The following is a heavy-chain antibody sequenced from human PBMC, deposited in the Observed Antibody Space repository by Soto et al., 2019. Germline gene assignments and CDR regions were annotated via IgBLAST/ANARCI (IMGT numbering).Heavy chain of an antibody. V-gene: IGHV3-48*02. CDR3: ARGSSNWAYYFDF. CDR2: ITSSGTTV. J-gene: IGHJ4*02. Sequence: EVHLVESGGGLVQPGGSLRLSCAASGFTFSSYSLNWVRQAPGKGLEWVSYITSSGTTVYYAVSVRGRFTISRDKAKNSLYLQMNSLRDDDTAVYYCARGSSNWAYYFDFWGQGTLVTVSS. CDR1: GFTFSSYS. D-gene: IGHD6-13*01.